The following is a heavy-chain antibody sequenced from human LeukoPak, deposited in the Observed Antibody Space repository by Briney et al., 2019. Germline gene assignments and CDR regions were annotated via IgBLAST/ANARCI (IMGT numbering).Heavy chain of an antibody. D-gene: IGHD3-10*01. Sequence: GGSLRLSCAASGFTFSSYGMHWVRQAPGKGLEWVAVIWYDGSNKYYADSVKGRFTISRDNSKKTLYLQMNSMRAEETAVYYCAKWGWEGDLMGYGSGEVDYWGQGTLVTVSS. V-gene: IGHV3-33*06. CDR3: AKWGWEGDLMGYGSGEVDY. CDR2: IWYDGSNK. J-gene: IGHJ4*02. CDR1: GFTFSSYG.